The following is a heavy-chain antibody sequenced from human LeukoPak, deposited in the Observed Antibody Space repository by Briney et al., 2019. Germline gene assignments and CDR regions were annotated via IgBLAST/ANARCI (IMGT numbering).Heavy chain of an antibody. CDR3: ARVQRKYQLPRLNDYDYMDV. CDR2: ISRSGNTK. J-gene: IGHJ6*03. D-gene: IGHD2-2*01. Sequence: AGGSLRLSCAASGFTFSDYNMRWIRQAPGKGLEWVSSISRSGNTKYYADSVKGRFTISRDNAKNSLFLQMNSLRAEDTAVYYCARVQRKYQLPRLNDYDYMDVWGKGTTVTISS. V-gene: IGHV3-11*04. CDR1: GFTFSDYN.